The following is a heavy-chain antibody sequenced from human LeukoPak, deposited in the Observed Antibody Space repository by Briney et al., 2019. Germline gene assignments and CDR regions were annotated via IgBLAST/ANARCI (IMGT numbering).Heavy chain of an antibody. CDR2: IYYTGST. D-gene: IGHD6-19*01. CDR3: VKAAVAVDY. J-gene: IGHJ4*02. CDR1: GGSISTYY. V-gene: IGHV4-59*01. Sequence: PSETLSLTCTVSGGSISTYYWSWIRQPPGKGLEWIGYIYYTGSTNYNPSLKSRVTISVDTSKSQFSLRLSSVTAADTAVYYCVKAAVAVDYWGQGTLVTVSS.